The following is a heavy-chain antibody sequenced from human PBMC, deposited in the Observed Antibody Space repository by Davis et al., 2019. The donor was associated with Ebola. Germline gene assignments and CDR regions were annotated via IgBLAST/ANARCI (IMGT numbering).Heavy chain of an antibody. CDR1: GFTFSNYY. CDR3: ARVHTSYGNAFDV. CDR2: IKTDGSTT. V-gene: IGHV3-74*01. D-gene: IGHD4-17*01. J-gene: IGHJ3*01. Sequence: GESLKISCAASGFTFSNYYLHWVRQAPGKGLEWVARIKTDGSTTRYADSVKGRFSISRDNAKNSLYLQMNSLRAEDTAMYYCARVHTSYGNAFDVWGRGTMVTVSS.